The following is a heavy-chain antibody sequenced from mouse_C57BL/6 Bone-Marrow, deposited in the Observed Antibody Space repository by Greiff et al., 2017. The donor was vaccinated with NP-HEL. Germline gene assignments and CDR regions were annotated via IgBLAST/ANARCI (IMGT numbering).Heavy chain of an antibody. CDR1: GYSITSGYY. Sequence: EVQLQQSGPGLVKPSQSLSLTCSVTGYSITSGYYWNWIRQFPGNKLEWMGYISYDGSNNYNPSLKNRISITRDTSKNQFFLKLNSVTTEDTATYYCARDNFYYGNPSWFAYWGQGTLVTVSA. D-gene: IGHD2-1*01. J-gene: IGHJ3*01. CDR3: ARDNFYYGNPSWFAY. CDR2: ISYDGSN. V-gene: IGHV3-6*01.